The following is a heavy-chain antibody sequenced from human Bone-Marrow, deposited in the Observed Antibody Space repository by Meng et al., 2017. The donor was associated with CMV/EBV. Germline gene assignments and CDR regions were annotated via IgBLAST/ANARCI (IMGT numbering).Heavy chain of an antibody. V-gene: IGHV3-21*01. J-gene: IGHJ6*02. D-gene: IGHD6-13*01. CDR3: ARAAARQYFYYGMDV. Sequence: GGSLRLSCAASRFTFSTYSMNWVRQAPGKGLEWVSFISSSSSDIYYADSVKGRSTISRDNAKNSLYLQMNSLRAEDTAVYYCARAAARQYFYYGMDVWGQGTTVTVSS. CDR2: ISSSSSDI. CDR1: RFTFSTYS.